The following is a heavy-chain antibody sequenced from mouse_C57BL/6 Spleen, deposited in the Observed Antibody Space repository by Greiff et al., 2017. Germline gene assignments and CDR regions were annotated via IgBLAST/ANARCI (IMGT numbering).Heavy chain of an antibody. Sequence: VQLQQSGPELVKPGASVKISCKASGYAFSSPWMNWVKQRPGKGLEWIGRIYPGDGDTNYNGKFKGKATLTADKSSSTAYMQLSSLTSEDSAVYFCASDSIYEGGSAYWGQGTLVTVSP. CDR3: ASDSIYEGGSAY. CDR1: GYAFSSPW. D-gene: IGHD2-5*01. V-gene: IGHV1-82*01. J-gene: IGHJ3*01. CDR2: IYPGDGDT.